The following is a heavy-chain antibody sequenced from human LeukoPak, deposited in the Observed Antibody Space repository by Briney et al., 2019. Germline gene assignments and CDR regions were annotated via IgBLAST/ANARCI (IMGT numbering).Heavy chain of an antibody. D-gene: IGHD6-6*01. CDR2: IYYSGST. CDR3: ARAYFNSSSSSHYYYYGMDV. Sequence: SETLSLTCTVSGGSISSSSYYWGWIRQPPGKGLEWIGSIYYSGSTYYNPSLKSRVTISVDTSKNQFSLKLSSVTAADTAVYYCARAYFNSSSSSHYYYYGMDVWGQGTTVTVSS. CDR1: GGSISSSSYY. V-gene: IGHV4-39*01. J-gene: IGHJ6*02.